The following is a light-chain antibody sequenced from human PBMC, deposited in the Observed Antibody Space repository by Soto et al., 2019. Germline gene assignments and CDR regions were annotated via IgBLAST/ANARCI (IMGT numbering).Light chain of an antibody. CDR2: VAS. Sequence: IQLTQSQSFLYEPVGDTVTITCRASQGIGSHLAWYQQKPGTVPNLLIYVASALQSGVPSRFSGSGSGTEFTLTIMSLQPEDFATYYCQQFGSYPLTFGGGTDVEIK. J-gene: IGKJ4*01. V-gene: IGKV1-9*01. CDR1: QGIGSH. CDR3: QQFGSYPLT.